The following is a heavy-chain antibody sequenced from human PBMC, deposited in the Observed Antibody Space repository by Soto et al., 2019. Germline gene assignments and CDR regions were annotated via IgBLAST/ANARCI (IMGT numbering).Heavy chain of an antibody. CDR2: IGSRANNYAT. CDR1: GFIFSGSA. CDR3: ARGQQAAIGDYYYHGLDV. Sequence: GGSLRLSCAASGFIFSGSAIRWFRQAPGKGLEWVVRIGSRANNYATSSGASVRGRFTFFRDDSKNMAYLQMNTLKTEDTAIYYCARGQQAAIGDYYYHGLDVWGQGTSVTVSS. V-gene: IGHV3-73*01. D-gene: IGHD3-10*01. J-gene: IGHJ6*02.